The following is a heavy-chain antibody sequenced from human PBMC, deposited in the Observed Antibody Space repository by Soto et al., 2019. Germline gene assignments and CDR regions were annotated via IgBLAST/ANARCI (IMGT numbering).Heavy chain of an antibody. CDR1: GDSVSSNSAA. J-gene: IGHJ3*02. D-gene: IGHD4-17*01. Sequence: SQTLSLTCAISGDSVSSNSAAWNWIRQSPSRGLEWLGRTYYRSKWYNDYAVSVKSRTTINPDTSKNQFSLQLNSVTPEDTAVYYCASSGSTTVVRARAFDIWGQGTMVTVSS. CDR2: TYYRSKWYN. V-gene: IGHV6-1*01. CDR3: ASSGSTTVVRARAFDI.